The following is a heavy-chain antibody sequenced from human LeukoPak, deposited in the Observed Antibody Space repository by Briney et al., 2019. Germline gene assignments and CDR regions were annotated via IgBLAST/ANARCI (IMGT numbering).Heavy chain of an antibody. CDR3: ARDLVPYDILTGYGYYYYGMDV. J-gene: IGHJ6*02. Sequence: GASVKVSCKASGGTFSSYAISWVQQAPGQGLEWMGRIIPILGIANYAQKFQGRVTITADKSTSTAYMELSSLRSEDTAVYYCARDLVPYDILTGYGYYYYGMDVWGQGTTVTVSS. CDR2: IIPILGIA. D-gene: IGHD3-9*01. CDR1: GGTFSSYA. V-gene: IGHV1-69*04.